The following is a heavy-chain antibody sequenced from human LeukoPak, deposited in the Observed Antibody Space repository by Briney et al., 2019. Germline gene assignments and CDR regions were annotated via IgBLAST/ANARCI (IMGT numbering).Heavy chain of an antibody. CDR2: ISSSGSTI. CDR1: GFTFSDYY. CDR3: ARASLTYCDFWSGYGDY. D-gene: IGHD3-3*01. J-gene: IGHJ4*02. V-gene: IGHV3-11*01. Sequence: GGSLRLSCAASGFTFSDYYMSWIRQAPGKGLEWVSYISSSGSTIYYADSVKGRFTTSRDNAKNSLYLQMNSLRAEDTAVYYCARASLTYCDFWSGYGDYWGQGTLVTVSS.